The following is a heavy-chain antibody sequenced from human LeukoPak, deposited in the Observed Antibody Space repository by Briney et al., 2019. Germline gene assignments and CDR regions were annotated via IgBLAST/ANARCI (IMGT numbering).Heavy chain of an antibody. J-gene: IGHJ4*02. CDR2: LFYGEPT. CDR1: GDSISSSGYY. V-gene: IGHV4-39*01. D-gene: IGHD3-10*01. CDR3: ARLERSRRYGTQF. Sequence: SETLSLTCTVSGDSISSSGYYWGWIRQPPGQGLEWIGSLFYGEPTSYSPSLQSRVIISLDTSRNQFSLKLSSVTAADTAVYYCARLERSRRYGTQFWGQGTLVTVSS.